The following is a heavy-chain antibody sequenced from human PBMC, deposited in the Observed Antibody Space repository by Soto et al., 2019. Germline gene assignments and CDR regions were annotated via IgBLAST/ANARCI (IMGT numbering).Heavy chain of an antibody. CDR3: ARVGIGIYYYAGMDV. J-gene: IGHJ6*02. D-gene: IGHD2-21*01. CDR1: GYTFTSYG. V-gene: IGHV1-18*01. CDR2: ISGYNGNI. Sequence: QVQLVQSGVEVKKPGASVKVSCKTSGYTFTSYGISWVRQAPGQGLEWMGWISGYNGNINYAQKVQGRVSMTTDTSTSTADMGLRSLRSDDAAVYYCARVGIGIYYYAGMDVWGQGTTVTVSS.